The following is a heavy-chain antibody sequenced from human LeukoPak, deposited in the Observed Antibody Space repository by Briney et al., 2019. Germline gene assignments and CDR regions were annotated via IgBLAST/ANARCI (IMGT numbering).Heavy chain of an antibody. CDR2: INHSGST. D-gene: IGHD6-13*01. J-gene: IGHJ6*03. Sequence: SETLSLTCAVYGGSFSGYYWSWLRQPPGKGLEWIGEINHSGSTNYNPSLKSRVTISVNTSKNQFSLKLRSVTAADTAVYYCARVWQQLVGYYYYYYMDVWGKGTTVTVSS. CDR1: GGSFSGYY. V-gene: IGHV4-34*01. CDR3: ARVWQQLVGYYYYYYMDV.